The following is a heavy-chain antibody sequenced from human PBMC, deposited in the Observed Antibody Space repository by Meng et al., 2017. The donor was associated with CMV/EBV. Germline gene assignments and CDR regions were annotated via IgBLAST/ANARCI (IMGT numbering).Heavy chain of an antibody. J-gene: IGHJ4*02. CDR2: ISHDVSSK. CDR1: GFTFSSYS. Sequence: GGSLRLSCAASGFTFSSYSMNWVRQAPGKGLEWVAVISHDVSSKYYADSVKGRFTISRDTSKNTLFLQMNSLRAEDTAVYYCARDRLRAAAGPRSGYYFDYWGQGTLVTVSS. V-gene: IGHV3-30*03. D-gene: IGHD6-13*01. CDR3: ARDRLRAAAGPRSGYYFDY.